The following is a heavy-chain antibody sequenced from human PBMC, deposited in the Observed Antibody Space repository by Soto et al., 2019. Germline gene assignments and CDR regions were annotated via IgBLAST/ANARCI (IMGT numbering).Heavy chain of an antibody. CDR1: GGSISSGDYS. CDR3: ARVRREYDTSDPVDY. Sequence: SETLSLTCAVSGGSISSGDYSWNWIRQPPGKGLEWIGYIYYGGNTYYNPSLQSRVTMSVDRSRNQFSLKLNSVTAADTAVYFCARVRREYDTSDPVDYWGQGTLVTVSS. J-gene: IGHJ4*02. V-gene: IGHV4-30-2*01. CDR2: IYYGGNT. D-gene: IGHD3-22*01.